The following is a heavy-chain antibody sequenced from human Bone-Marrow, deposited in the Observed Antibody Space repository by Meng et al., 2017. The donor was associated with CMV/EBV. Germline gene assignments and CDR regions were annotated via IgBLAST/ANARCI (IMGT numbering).Heavy chain of an antibody. CDR1: GFTFSSYW. J-gene: IGHJ4*02. Sequence: GGSLRLSCAASGFTFSSYWMSWVRQAPGKGLEWVSSITNGGSGTYYADSVKGRFTISRDNSKNTLYLQMNSLRAEDTAVYYCAKRDSAWYSDYWGQGTLVTVSS. V-gene: IGHV3-23*01. CDR2: ITNGGSGT. D-gene: IGHD6-19*01. CDR3: AKRDSAWYSDY.